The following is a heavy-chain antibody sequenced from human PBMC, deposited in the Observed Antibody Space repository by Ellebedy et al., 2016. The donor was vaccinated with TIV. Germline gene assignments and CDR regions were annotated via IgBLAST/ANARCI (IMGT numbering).Heavy chain of an antibody. CDR3: ARDFPAHGVCDN. V-gene: IGHV7-4-1*02. Sequence: AASVKVSCKGSGYSFNTNAMIWVRQAPGRGLEWMGWINTAIGSPTYAQGFTGRFVFSLDTSVTTSYLELTRLEAEDTAVYFCARDFPAHGVCDNWGQGTLVTVSS. CDR1: GYSFNTNA. D-gene: IGHD5-24*01. CDR2: INTAIGSP. J-gene: IGHJ4*02.